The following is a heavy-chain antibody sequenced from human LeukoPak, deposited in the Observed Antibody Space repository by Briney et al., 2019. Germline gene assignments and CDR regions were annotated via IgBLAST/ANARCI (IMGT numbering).Heavy chain of an antibody. D-gene: IGHD1-26*01. J-gene: IGHJ4*02. CDR3: ARAQWEPHPIDH. Sequence: PSETLSLTCTVSGGSISSSSYYWGWIRQPPGKGLEWIGSIYYSGSTYYNPSLKSRVTISVDTSKNQFSLKLSSVTAADTAVYYCARAQWEPHPIDHWGQGTLVAVSS. CDR1: GGSISSSSYY. V-gene: IGHV4-39*01. CDR2: IYYSGST.